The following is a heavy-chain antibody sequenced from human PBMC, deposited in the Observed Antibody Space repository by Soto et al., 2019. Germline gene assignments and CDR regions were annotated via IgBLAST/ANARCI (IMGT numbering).Heavy chain of an antibody. V-gene: IGHV1-2*02. CDR1: GYTFTDYY. J-gene: IGHJ4*02. Sequence: QVQLVQSGAEVKKPGASVKVSCKASGYTFTDYYMHWVRQAPGQGLEGMGWINPNSGGTNYAQKFQGRVTMNRDTSISTAYMELSRLRSDDTAVYYCARADGYSGSYYFGYWGQGTLVTVSS. CDR2: INPNSGGT. CDR3: ARADGYSGSYYFGY. D-gene: IGHD1-26*01.